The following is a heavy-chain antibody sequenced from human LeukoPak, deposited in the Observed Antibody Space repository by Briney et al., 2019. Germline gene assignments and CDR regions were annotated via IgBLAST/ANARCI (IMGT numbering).Heavy chain of an antibody. J-gene: IGHJ3*02. CDR2: MNPNSGNT. Sequence: ASVKVSCNASGYTFTSYDINWVRQATGQGLEWMGWMNPNSGNTGYAQKFQGRVTMTSNTSISTAYMELSSLRSEDTAVYYCARDWGSGSHRAFDIWGQGTMVTVSS. CDR1: GYTFTSYD. D-gene: IGHD6-19*01. CDR3: ARDWGSGSHRAFDI. V-gene: IGHV1-8*01.